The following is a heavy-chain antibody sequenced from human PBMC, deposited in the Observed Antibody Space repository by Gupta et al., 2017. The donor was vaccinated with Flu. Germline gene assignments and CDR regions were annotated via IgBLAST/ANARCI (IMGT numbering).Heavy chain of an antibody. CDR1: GDYLTTSDYY. CDR2: IHHSGRT. V-gene: IGHV4-39*01. J-gene: IGHJ5*02. D-gene: IGHD1-14*01. Sequence: QLQIQKSGPGLGKPSETLSLTCTVSGDYLTTSDYYWAWILQPPGQRLDCIGGIHHSGRTYYDPSLKIRITMSVDTPKYQLSLKLSSVTAADTDVYYCAARRKDLNWFDPWGQGTLVTVSS. CDR3: AARRKDLNWFDP.